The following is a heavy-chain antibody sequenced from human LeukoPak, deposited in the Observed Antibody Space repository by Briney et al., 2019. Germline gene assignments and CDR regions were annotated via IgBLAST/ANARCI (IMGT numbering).Heavy chain of an antibody. J-gene: IGHJ4*02. D-gene: IGHD4-11*01. V-gene: IGHV3-7*01. CDR3: ARDNPTVTLDY. Sequence: GGSLRLSCAASGFTFSSYWMSWVRQAPGKGLEWVANIKQDGSEKYYVDSVKGRFTISRDNAKNSLYLQINSLRAEDTAVYYCARDNPTVTLDYWGQGTLVTVSS. CDR2: IKQDGSEK. CDR1: GFTFSSYW.